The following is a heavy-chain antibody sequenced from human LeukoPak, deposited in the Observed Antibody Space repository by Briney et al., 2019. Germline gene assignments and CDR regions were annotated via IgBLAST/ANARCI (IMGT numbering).Heavy chain of an antibody. Sequence: GESLKISCEGSGYNFAYYWVGWVRQMPGKGLEWMGIIYPNDSDTRYSPSFQGQVTISADKSINTAYLQWSSLKASDTAMYCCARRGVVGSKVFDYWGQGTLVTVSS. CDR2: IYPNDSDT. CDR3: ARRGVVGSKVFDY. J-gene: IGHJ4*02. V-gene: IGHV5-51*01. D-gene: IGHD1-26*01. CDR1: GYNFAYYW.